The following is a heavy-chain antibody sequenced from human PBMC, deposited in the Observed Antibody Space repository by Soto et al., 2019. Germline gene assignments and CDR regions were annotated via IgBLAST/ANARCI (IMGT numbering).Heavy chain of an antibody. J-gene: IGHJ6*02. D-gene: IGHD3-9*01. V-gene: IGHV3-21*02. CDR2: ITTSGSGI. Sequence: EVQLVESGGGLVKPGGSLRLSCAASGFAFRSYAMRWVRQAPGKGLEWVSSITTSGSGIYYTDSVKGRFTVSRDNAKNSLYLQMNSLTPEDTAVYCCARGGANYDVLTGYYDYYYHGMDVWGQGTTVTVSS. CDR1: GFAFRSYA. CDR3: ARGGANYDVLTGYYDYYYHGMDV.